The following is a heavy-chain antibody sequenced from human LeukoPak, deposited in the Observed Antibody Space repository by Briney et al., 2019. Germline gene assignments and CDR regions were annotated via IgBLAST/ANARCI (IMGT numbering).Heavy chain of an antibody. V-gene: IGHV3-21*04. CDR3: AKDLGSGYSSGWPSYYYYGMDV. CDR2: IFGSRDSI. Sequence: GGSLRLSCAASRFIFSDFGMGWVRQAPGKRLEWVSSIFGSRDSISYANSVKGRFTISRDNAKNSLYLQMNSLRAEDTALYYCAKDLGSGYSSGWPSYYYYGMDVWGQGTTVTVSS. CDR1: RFIFSDFG. D-gene: IGHD6-19*01. J-gene: IGHJ6*02.